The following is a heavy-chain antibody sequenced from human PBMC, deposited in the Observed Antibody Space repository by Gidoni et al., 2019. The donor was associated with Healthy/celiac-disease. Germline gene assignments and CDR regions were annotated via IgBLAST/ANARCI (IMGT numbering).Heavy chain of an antibody. CDR3: ARDEAAARPHFTPIYYYYYGMDV. Sequence: EVQLDESGGGLVKHGGSLRLSCAASGLTFSSYRRNGVLAAPGKGLEWVSSISSSSSCIYYADSVKGRFTISRDNAKNSLYLQMNSLRAEDTAVYYCARDEAAARPHFTPIYYYYYGMDVWGQGTTVTVSS. CDR2: ISSSSSCI. CDR1: GLTFSSYR. D-gene: IGHD6-6*01. V-gene: IGHV3-21*01. J-gene: IGHJ6*02.